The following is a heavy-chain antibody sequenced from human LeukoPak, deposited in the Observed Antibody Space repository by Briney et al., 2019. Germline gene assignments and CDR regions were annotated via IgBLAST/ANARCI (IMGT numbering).Heavy chain of an antibody. CDR3: ARLYQQSKWKYYYYYMDV. CDR2: IYYSGST. J-gene: IGHJ6*03. CDR1: GGSISSYY. Sequence: SETLSLTCTVSGGSISSYYWSWIRQPPGKGLEWIGYIYYSGSTNYNPSLKSRVTISVDTSTKQFSLRLSSVTAADTAVYYCARLYQQSKWKYYYYYMDVWGKGTAVTVSS. V-gene: IGHV4-59*01. D-gene: IGHD1-1*01.